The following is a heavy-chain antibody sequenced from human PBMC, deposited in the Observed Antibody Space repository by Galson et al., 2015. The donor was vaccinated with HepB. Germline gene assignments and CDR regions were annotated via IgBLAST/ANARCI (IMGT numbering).Heavy chain of an antibody. CDR3: TRGEVDTDNYYYYYGMDV. Sequence: SLRLSCAASGFTFGDYAMSWFRQAPGKGLEWVGFIRSKAYGGTTEYAASVKGRFTISRDDSKSIAYLQMNSLKTEDTAVYYCTRGEVDTDNYYYYYGMDVWGQGTTVTVSS. D-gene: IGHD5-18*01. CDR1: GFTFGDYA. CDR2: IRSKAYGGTT. V-gene: IGHV3-49*03. J-gene: IGHJ6*02.